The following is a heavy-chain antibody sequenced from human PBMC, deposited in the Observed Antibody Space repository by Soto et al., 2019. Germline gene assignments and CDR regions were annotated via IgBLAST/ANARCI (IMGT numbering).Heavy chain of an antibody. V-gene: IGHV1-46*01. CDR3: ARDSTVRAFDI. D-gene: IGHD4-17*01. J-gene: IGHJ3*02. Sequence: ASVKVSSTGSGDTFTSDYMPLVLQAPGQGLEWMGIINPSGGSTSYAQKFQGRVTMTRDTSTSTVYMELSSLRSEDTAVYYCARDSTVRAFDIWGQGTMVTVS. CDR1: GDTFTSDY. CDR2: INPSGGST.